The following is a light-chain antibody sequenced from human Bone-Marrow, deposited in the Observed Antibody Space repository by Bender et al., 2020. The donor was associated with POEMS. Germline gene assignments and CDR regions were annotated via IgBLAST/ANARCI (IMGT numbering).Light chain of an antibody. CDR2: DDS. V-gene: IGLV3-21*02. J-gene: IGLJ2*01. Sequence: SYVLTQPPSVSVAPGQTARITCGGNNIGSTSVHWYQQKPGQAPVVVLYDDSDRPSGIPERFSGSNSLNTATLTISGTQAMDEADYYCQAWDSITLVFGGGTKLTVL. CDR3: QAWDSITLV. CDR1: NIGSTS.